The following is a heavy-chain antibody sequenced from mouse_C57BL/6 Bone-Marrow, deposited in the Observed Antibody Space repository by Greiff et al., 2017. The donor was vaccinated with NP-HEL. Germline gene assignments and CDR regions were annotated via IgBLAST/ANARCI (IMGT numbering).Heavy chain of an antibody. V-gene: IGHV1-82*01. CDR3: ARRGGSSYYFDY. J-gene: IGHJ2*01. CDR1: GYAFSSSW. Sequence: VQLQQSGPELVKPGASVKISCKASGYAFSSSWMNWVKQRPGKGLEWIGRIYPGDGDTSYNGKFKGKATLTADKSSSTAYMQLSSLTSEDSAVYFCARRGGSSYYFDYWGQGTTLTVSS. D-gene: IGHD1-1*01. CDR2: IYPGDGDT.